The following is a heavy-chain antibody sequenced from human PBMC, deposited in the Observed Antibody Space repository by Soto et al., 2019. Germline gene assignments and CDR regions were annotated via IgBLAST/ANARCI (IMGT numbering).Heavy chain of an antibody. Sequence: GGSLRLSCAASGFTFSDYYMSWIRQAPGKGLEWVSYISSSGSTIYYADSVKGRFTISRDNAKNSLYLQMNSLRAEDTAVYYCARSYDFWSGYYFDPWGQGTLVTVSS. J-gene: IGHJ5*02. CDR1: GFTFSDYY. CDR3: ARSYDFWSGYYFDP. CDR2: ISSSGSTI. V-gene: IGHV3-11*01. D-gene: IGHD3-3*01.